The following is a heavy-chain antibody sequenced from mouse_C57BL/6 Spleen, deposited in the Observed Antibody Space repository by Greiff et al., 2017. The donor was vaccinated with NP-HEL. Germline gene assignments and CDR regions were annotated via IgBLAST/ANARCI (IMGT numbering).Heavy chain of an antibody. Sequence: EVKLVESGGGLVKPGGSLKLSCAASGFTFSSYAMSWVRQTPEKRLEWVATISDGGSYTYYPDNVKGRFTITRDNAKNNMYLQMSHLKSEDTAMYYCERDDTGFAYWGQGTLVTVSA. D-gene: IGHD5-1-1*01. V-gene: IGHV5-4*01. J-gene: IGHJ3*01. CDR2: ISDGGSYT. CDR1: GFTFSSYA. CDR3: ERDDTGFAY.